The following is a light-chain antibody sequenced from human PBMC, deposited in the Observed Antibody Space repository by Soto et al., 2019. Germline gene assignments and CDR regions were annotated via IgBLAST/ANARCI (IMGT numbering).Light chain of an antibody. V-gene: IGKV1-39*01. Sequence: DIQMTQSPSSLSASVGDRVTITCRASQSISPFLNWYQQKPGKAPKLLIYGASSLQSGVPSRFSGSGSGTDFTLTINNLQPEDFVTYICQQSFGRFTFGPGTTVDI. J-gene: IGKJ3*01. CDR2: GAS. CDR3: QQSFGRFT. CDR1: QSISPF.